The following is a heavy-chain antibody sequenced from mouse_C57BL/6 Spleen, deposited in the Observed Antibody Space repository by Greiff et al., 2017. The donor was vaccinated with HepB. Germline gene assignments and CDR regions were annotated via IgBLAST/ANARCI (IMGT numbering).Heavy chain of an antibody. CDR1: GYTFTSYD. D-gene: IGHD1-1*01. Sequence: QVQLQQSGPELVKPGASVKLSCKASGYTFTSYDINWVKQRPGQGLEWIGWIYPRDGSTKYNEKCKGKATLTVDTSSSTAYMELHSLTSEDSAVYFCARYDYGSSPYFDVWGTGTTVTVSS. J-gene: IGHJ1*03. V-gene: IGHV1-85*01. CDR2: IYPRDGST. CDR3: ARYDYGSSPYFDV.